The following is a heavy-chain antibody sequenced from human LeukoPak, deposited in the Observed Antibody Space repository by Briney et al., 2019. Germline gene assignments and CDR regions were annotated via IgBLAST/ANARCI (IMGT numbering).Heavy chain of an antibody. CDR3: ARLDGGGFDY. CDR2: IYYSGTT. J-gene: IGHJ4*02. V-gene: IGHV4-39*01. D-gene: IGHD2-15*01. Sequence: SETLSLTCTVSGGSISSSSYYWGWIRQPPGKGLERIGSIYYSGTTYSNPSLKSRVTISVDTSKNQFSLKLNSVTAADTAVYSCARLDGGGFDYWGQGTLVTVSS. CDR1: GGSISSSSYY.